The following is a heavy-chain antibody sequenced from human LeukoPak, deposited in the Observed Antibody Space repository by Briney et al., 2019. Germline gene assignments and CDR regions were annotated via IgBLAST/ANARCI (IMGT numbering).Heavy chain of an antibody. J-gene: IGHJ6*02. CDR2: LGRTGEYK. Sequence: GGSLRLSCSASGLTYTDYSMSWVRQVPGKGLEWVSGLGRTGEYKYYADSVKGRFTISRDNSNDLVFLQMNSLRAEDTAIYYCVKGRPCDTCKPMDAWGQGTTV. D-gene: IGHD2-21*01. CDR1: GLTYTDYS. CDR3: VKGRPCDTCKPMDA. V-gene: IGHV3-23*01.